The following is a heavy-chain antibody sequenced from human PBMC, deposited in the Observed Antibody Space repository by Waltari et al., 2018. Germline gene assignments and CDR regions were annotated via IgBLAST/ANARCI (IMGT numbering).Heavy chain of an antibody. Sequence: QVQLQESGPGLVKPSGTLSLTCALSVGSITSNNWWTWVRQPPGKGLEWIGKIYHTGGTDYNLSLKSRVTMSVDKSENQFSLRMTSVTAADTAVYLCARFGGYWSIDSWGQGTLVTVSS. CDR2: IYHTGGT. J-gene: IGHJ5*01. CDR1: VGSITSNNW. D-gene: IGHD6-25*01. V-gene: IGHV4-4*02. CDR3: ARFGGYWSIDS.